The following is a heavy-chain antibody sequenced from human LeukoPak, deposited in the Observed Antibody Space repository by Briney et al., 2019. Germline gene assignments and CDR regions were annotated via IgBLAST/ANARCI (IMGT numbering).Heavy chain of an antibody. CDR2: INHSGST. Sequence: SETLSLTCTVSGGSISSYYWSWIRQPPGKGLEWIGEINHSGSTNYNPSLKSRVTISVDTSKNQFSLKLSSVTAADTAVYCCARGLDYAFDIWGQGTMVTVSS. CDR1: GGSISSYY. D-gene: IGHD3/OR15-3a*01. CDR3: ARGLDYAFDI. J-gene: IGHJ3*02. V-gene: IGHV4-34*01.